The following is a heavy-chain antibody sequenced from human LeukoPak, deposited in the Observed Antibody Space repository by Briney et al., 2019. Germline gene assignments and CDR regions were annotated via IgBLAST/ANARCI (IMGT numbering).Heavy chain of an antibody. Sequence: GGSLRLSCAASGFTFSSYAMSWVRQAPGKGLEWVSVIYSGGSTYYADSVKGRFTISRDNSKNTLYLQMNSLRAEDTAVYYCARDRNCSGGSCYPPLGYWGQGTLVTVSS. J-gene: IGHJ4*02. D-gene: IGHD2-15*01. CDR2: IYSGGST. CDR1: GFTFSSYA. V-gene: IGHV3-66*01. CDR3: ARDRNCSGGSCYPPLGY.